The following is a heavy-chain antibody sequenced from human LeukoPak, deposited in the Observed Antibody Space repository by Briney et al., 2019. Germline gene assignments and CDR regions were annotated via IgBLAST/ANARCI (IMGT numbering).Heavy chain of an antibody. D-gene: IGHD3-3*01. J-gene: IGHJ5*02. CDR2: IKEDGSEK. CDR1: EINFSRYW. V-gene: IGHV3-7*01. CDR3: ARGITIFGVPTVGYDL. Sequence: GGSLRLSCEASEINFSRYWMVWVRQAPGKGLEWVANIKEDGSEKFYADSVRGRFTISRDNAKESLYLQMNTLRDADTAVYFCARGITIFGVPTVGYDLWGQGTLVTVSS.